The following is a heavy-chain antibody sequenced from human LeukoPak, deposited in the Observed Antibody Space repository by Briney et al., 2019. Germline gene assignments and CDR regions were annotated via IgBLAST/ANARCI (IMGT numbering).Heavy chain of an antibody. V-gene: IGHV4-30-4*07. D-gene: IGHD3-9*01. CDR2: IYYSGST. CDR1: GGSISSGGYS. J-gene: IGHJ4*02. CDR3: ARVPLLTGYYELDY. Sequence: SETLSLTCAVSGGSISSGGYSWSWIRQPPGKGLGWIGYIYYSGSTYYNPSLKSRVTISVDTSKNQFSLKLSSVAAADTAVYYCARVPLLTGYYELDYWGQGTLVTVSS.